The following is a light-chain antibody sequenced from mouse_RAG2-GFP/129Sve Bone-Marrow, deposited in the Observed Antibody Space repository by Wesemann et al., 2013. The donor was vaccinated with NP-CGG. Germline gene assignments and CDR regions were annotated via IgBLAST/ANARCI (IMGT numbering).Light chain of an antibody. CDR1: ENIYYS. Sequence: DIQMTQSPASLAASVGETVTITCRASENIYYSLAWYQQKQGKSPQLLIYNANSLEDGVPSRFSGSGSGTQYSMKINSMQPEDTATYFCKQAYDGWTFGGGTKLEIK. J-gene: IGKJ1*01. CDR3: KQAYDGWT. CDR2: NAN. V-gene: IGKV12-38*01.